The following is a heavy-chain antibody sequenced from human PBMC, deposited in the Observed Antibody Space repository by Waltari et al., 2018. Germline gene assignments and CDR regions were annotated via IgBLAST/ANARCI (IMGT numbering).Heavy chain of an antibody. Sequence: AEVKKPGASVKVSCKASGYTCTGYYKYRARQAPGQGLVWMGWINPNSGGTNYAQKFQGRVTMTRDTSISTAYMELSRLRSDDTAVYYCARALPPYGSGSRTHFNWFDPWGQGTLVTVSS. J-gene: IGHJ5*02. CDR1: GYTCTGYY. V-gene: IGHV1-2*02. CDR2: INPNSGGT. D-gene: IGHD3-10*01. CDR3: ARALPPYGSGSRTHFNWFDP.